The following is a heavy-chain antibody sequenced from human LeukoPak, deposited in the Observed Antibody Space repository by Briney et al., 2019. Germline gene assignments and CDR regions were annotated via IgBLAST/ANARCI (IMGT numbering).Heavy chain of an antibody. D-gene: IGHD4-17*01. CDR1: GFTFSSYW. V-gene: IGHV3-7*01. CDR3: ARDFGEGGYYFDY. CDR2: IKQDGSEK. Sequence: GGSLRLSCAAPGFTFSSYWMSWVRKAPGKGLEWVANIKQDGSEKYYVDSVKGRFTIPRENPKNPLYVQINTLRAEHTSVYNCARDFGEGGYYFDYWGQGTLVTVSS. J-gene: IGHJ4*02.